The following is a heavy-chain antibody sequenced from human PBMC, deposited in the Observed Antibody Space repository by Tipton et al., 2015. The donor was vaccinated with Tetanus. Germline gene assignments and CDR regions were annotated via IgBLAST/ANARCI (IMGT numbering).Heavy chain of an antibody. CDR2: INPSGGGSS. CDR1: GGSISSYY. J-gene: IGHJ3*01. CDR3: ARRSYCSSSRCFDAFDL. V-gene: IGHV4-59*01. D-gene: IGHD2-2*01. Sequence: TLSLTCTVSGGSISSYYWSWIRQPPGKGLEWIGEINPSGGGSSNYDPSLKSRVTFSVDTSKNQFSLKLSSVTAADTAVYYCARRSYCSSSRCFDAFDLWGQGTMVTVSS.